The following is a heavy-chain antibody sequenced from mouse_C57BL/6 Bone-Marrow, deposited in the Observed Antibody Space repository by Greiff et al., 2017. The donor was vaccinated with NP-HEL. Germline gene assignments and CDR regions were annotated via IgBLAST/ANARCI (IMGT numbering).Heavy chain of an antibody. V-gene: IGHV5-4*01. CDR2: ISDGGSYT. Sequence: EVMLVESGGGLVKPGGSLKLSCAASGFTFSSYAMSWVRQTPEKRLEWVATISDGGSYTYYPDNVKGRFTISRDNAKNNLYLQMSHLKSEDTAMYYCARDPNYGSSGWFAYWGQGTLVTVSA. D-gene: IGHD1-1*01. CDR3: ARDPNYGSSGWFAY. J-gene: IGHJ3*01. CDR1: GFTFSSYA.